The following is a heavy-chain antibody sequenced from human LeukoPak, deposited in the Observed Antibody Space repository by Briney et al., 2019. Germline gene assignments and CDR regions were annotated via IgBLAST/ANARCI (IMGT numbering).Heavy chain of an antibody. D-gene: IGHD5-12*01. CDR3: ARRSGYVKYYFDY. V-gene: IGHV1-69*06. CDR1: GGTFSSYA. CDR2: IIPIFGTA. J-gene: IGHJ4*02. Sequence: SVKVSFKASGGTFSSYAISWVRQAPGQGLEWMGGIIPIFGTANYAQKIQGRVTITADKSTSTAYMELSSLRSEDTAVYYCARRSGYVKYYFDYWGQGTLVTVSS.